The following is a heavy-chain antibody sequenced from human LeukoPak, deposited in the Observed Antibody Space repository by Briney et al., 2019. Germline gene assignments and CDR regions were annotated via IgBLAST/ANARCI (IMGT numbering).Heavy chain of an antibody. D-gene: IGHD1-14*01. CDR2: FDPEDGET. Sequence: ASVKVSCKVSGYTLTELSMHWVRQAPGKGLEWMGGFDPEDGETIYAQKFQGRVTMTEDTSTDTAYMELSSLRSEDTAVYYCATDIKLRTALVPVRWGQGTLVTVSS. CDR1: GYTLTELS. CDR3: ATDIKLRTALVPVR. V-gene: IGHV1-24*01. J-gene: IGHJ4*02.